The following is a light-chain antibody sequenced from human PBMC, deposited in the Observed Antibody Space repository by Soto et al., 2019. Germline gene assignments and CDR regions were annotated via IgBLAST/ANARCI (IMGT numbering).Light chain of an antibody. CDR1: GSNVGASYD. CDR3: SSYTDSSTYV. Sequence: QSVLTQPPSVSGAPGQTITMSCTGSGSNVGASYDVHWYQVLPGAGPRLLIYKNNNRPSGVPDRFSGSKSGTSASLAITGLRAEDEADYYCSSYTDSSTYVFGTGTKLTVL. CDR2: KNN. J-gene: IGLJ1*01. V-gene: IGLV1-40*01.